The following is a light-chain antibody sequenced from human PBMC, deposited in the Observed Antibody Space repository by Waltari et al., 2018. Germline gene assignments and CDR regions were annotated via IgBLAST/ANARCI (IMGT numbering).Light chain of an antibody. CDR1: NSKLGGNS. J-gene: IGLJ3*02. CDR2: NDN. CDR3: AVWDDSLGGV. Sequence: QSILTQPPSVSGTPGQRVTIPCSGSNSKLGGNSVNWYQQLPGPAPKLLIYNDNQGPSGVPDRFSASKSGTSATLAITGLQSEDEADYYCAVWDDSLGGVFGGGTKLTVL. V-gene: IGLV1-44*01.